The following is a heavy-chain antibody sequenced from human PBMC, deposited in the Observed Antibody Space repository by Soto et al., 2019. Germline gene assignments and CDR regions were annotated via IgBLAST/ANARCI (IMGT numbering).Heavy chain of an antibody. J-gene: IGHJ4*02. Sequence: ELQLVASGGGLVQPGGSLRLSCAASGFTVSNNYVRWVRQAPGKGLEWVSLIFSNGDTRYADSVKGRFTISSDSSSNTLYLQMNSRRVADTGVYYCARDGTYNWVGGQGIHVTVSS. CDR1: GFTVSNNY. CDR2: IFSNGDT. V-gene: IGHV3-66*01. CDR3: ARDGTYNWV. D-gene: IGHD1-1*01.